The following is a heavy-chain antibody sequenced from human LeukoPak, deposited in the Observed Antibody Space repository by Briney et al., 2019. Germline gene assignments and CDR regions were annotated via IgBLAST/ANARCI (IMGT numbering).Heavy chain of an antibody. J-gene: IGHJ3*02. CDR2: IYYSGST. CDR1: GGSITIGTYY. Sequence: PSQTLSLTCTVSGGSITIGTYYWSWIRQPPGKGLEWIGYIYYSGSTNYNPSLKSRVTISVDTSKNQFSLKLSSVTAADTAVYYCARPLSGYPYAFDIWGQGTMVTVSS. V-gene: IGHV4-61*01. D-gene: IGHD2-2*01. CDR3: ARPLSGYPYAFDI.